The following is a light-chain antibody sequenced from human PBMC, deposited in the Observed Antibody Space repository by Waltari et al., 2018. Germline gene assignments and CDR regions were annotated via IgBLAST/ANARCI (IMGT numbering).Light chain of an antibody. V-gene: IGKV3-20*01. CDR1: QSIGKS. CDR3: QHYVRLPAT. CDR2: GAS. Sequence: EIVLTQSPGTLSLSPGERATPFCRASQSIGKSLVWYQQKPGQAPRLLIYGASTRATGIPDRFSGGGSGTDFSLSITRLEPEDFAVYYCQHYVRLPATFGQGTTVEI. J-gene: IGKJ1*01.